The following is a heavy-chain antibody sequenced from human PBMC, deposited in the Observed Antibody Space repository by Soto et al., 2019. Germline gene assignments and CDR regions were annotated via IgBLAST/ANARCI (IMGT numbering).Heavy chain of an antibody. D-gene: IGHD5-12*01. J-gene: IGHJ4*02. CDR3: ARGQEGIVATH. CDR1: GGSLTGYY. Sequence: SETLSLTCTVNGGSLTGYYWSWIRQPPGKGLEWIGEVKDGGSTNYSPSLRGRVSISADTSKNHFSLRLNSVTAADTAVYFCARGQEGIVATHWDQGALVTISS. CDR2: VKDGGST. V-gene: IGHV4-34*01.